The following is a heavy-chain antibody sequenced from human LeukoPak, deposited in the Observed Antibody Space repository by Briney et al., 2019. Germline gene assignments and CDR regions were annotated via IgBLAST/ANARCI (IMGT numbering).Heavy chain of an antibody. CDR1: GFTFSSYG. CDR2: ISYDGTNK. D-gene: IGHD6-19*01. Sequence: GRSLRLSCVASGFTFSSYGMHWVRQAPGKGLEWVAVISYDGTNKYYADSVRGRFTISRDNSKNTLYLQMDSLRTEDTAVYYCARVELYASGWYGSVDYWGQGTLVVVSS. CDR3: ARVELYASGWYGSVDY. J-gene: IGHJ4*02. V-gene: IGHV3-30*03.